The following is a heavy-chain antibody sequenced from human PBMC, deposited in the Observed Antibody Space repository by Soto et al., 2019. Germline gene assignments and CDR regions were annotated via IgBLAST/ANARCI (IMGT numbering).Heavy chain of an antibody. V-gene: IGHV3-64D*08. CDR3: VKGTGTFKLYYFDY. CDR1: GFTFSSYA. Sequence: GGSLRLSCSASGFTFSSYAMHWVRQAPGKGLEYVSAISSNGGSTYYADSVKGRFTISRDNSKNTLYLQMSSLRAEDTAVYYCVKGTGTFKLYYFDYWGQGTLVTVSS. J-gene: IGHJ4*02. CDR2: ISSNGGST. D-gene: IGHD1-7*01.